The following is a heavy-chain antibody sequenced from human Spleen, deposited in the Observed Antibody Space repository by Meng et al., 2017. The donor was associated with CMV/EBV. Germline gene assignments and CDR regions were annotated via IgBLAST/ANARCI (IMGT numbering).Heavy chain of an antibody. V-gene: IGHV3-7*03. Sequence: GGSLRLSCAASGFTFSTYWMSWVRQAPGKGLEWVANIKLDGSERYYVDSVKGRFTISRDNARNSLYLQMSSLRAEDTAMYYCARHSCCEGAAGMSPYYSMDVWGQGTTVTVSS. CDR3: ARHSCCEGAAGMSPYYSMDV. D-gene: IGHD6-13*01. J-gene: IGHJ6*02. CDR2: IKLDGSER. CDR1: GFTFSTYW.